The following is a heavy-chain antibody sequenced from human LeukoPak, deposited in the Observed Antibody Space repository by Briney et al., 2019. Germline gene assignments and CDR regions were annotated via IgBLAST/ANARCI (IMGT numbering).Heavy chain of an antibody. J-gene: IGHJ6*02. CDR2: ISGSGGST. CDR3: AKGALFVVETAATRTRNYYGMDV. D-gene: IGHD2-2*01. Sequence: HPGGSLRLSCAASGFTFSSYAMSWVRQAPGKGLEWVSAISGSGGSTYYADSVKGRLTISRDNSKNTLYLQMNSLRAEDTAVYYCAKGALFVVETAATRTRNYYGMDVWGQGTTVTVSS. V-gene: IGHV3-23*01. CDR1: GFTFSSYA.